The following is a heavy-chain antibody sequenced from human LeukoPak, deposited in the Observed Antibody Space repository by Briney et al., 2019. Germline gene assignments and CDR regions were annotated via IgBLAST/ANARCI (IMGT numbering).Heavy chain of an antibody. CDR1: GFTFSSYS. Sequence: XGSLRLSCAASGFTFSSYSMNWVRQAPGKGLEWVSYISSSSSTIYYADSVKGRFTISRDNAKNSLYLQMNSLRAEDTAVYYCARDASGDSYYYYYMDVWGKGTTVTVSS. V-gene: IGHV3-48*01. D-gene: IGHD4-17*01. CDR2: ISSSSSTI. CDR3: ARDASGDSYYYYYMDV. J-gene: IGHJ6*03.